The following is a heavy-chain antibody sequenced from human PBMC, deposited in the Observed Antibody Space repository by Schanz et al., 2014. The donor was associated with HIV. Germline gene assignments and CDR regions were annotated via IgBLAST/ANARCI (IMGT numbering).Heavy chain of an antibody. Sequence: EVQLVESGGGLVQPGRSLRLSCAASGFIFDEYAMHWVRQGPGKGLEWVSGIDWKSGIIGYADSVKGRFTISRDNAKNTVYLQMNSLRAEDTAVYYCARDSWYGDYWGLGTLVTVSS. CDR1: GFIFDEYA. CDR3: ARDSWYGDY. J-gene: IGHJ4*02. D-gene: IGHD6-13*01. V-gene: IGHV3-9*01. CDR2: IDWKSGII.